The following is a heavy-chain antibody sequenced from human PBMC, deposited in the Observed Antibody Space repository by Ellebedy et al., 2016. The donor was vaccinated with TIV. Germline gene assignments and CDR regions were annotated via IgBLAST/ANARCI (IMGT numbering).Heavy chain of an antibody. CDR1: GFTVSSNY. CDR2: IYSGGST. V-gene: IGHV3-53*01. D-gene: IGHD3-10*01. J-gene: IGHJ4*02. Sequence: GGSLRLXCAASGFTVSSNYMSWVRQAPGKGLEWVSVIYSGGSTYYADSVKGRFTISRDNSKNTLYLQMNSLRAEDTAVYYCASFGSHREFDYWGQGTLVTVSS. CDR3: ASFGSHREFDY.